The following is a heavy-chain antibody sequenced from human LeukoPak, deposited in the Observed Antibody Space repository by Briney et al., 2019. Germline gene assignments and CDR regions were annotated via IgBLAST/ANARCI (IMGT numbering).Heavy chain of an antibody. Sequence: GGSLRLSCAASGFTVSSSYMSWVRQAPGKGLEWVSAISGSGGSTYYADSVKGRFTISRNNSKNTLYLQMNSLRAEDTAVYYCAKDPLYYDSSDIDYWGQGTLVTVSS. J-gene: IGHJ4*02. CDR1: GFTVSSSY. V-gene: IGHV3-23*01. CDR2: ISGSGGST. CDR3: AKDPLYYDSSDIDY. D-gene: IGHD3-22*01.